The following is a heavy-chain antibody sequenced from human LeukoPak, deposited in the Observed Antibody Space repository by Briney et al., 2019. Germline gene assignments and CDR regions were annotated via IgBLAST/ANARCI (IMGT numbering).Heavy chain of an antibody. D-gene: IGHD2-2*01. V-gene: IGHV3-74*03. Sequence: GGSLRLSCAASGFTFSGYWMHWVRQAPGKGLVWVSRINSDGRDTKYADSVKGRFTISRDNAKNTLYLQMNSLRAEDTAVYYCARDGLPAAADSWGQGTLVTVSS. CDR1: GFTFSGYW. CDR3: ARDGLPAAADS. J-gene: IGHJ4*02. CDR2: INSDGRDT.